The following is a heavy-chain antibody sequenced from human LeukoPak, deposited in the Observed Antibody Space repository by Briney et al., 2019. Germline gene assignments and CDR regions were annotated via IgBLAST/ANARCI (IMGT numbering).Heavy chain of an antibody. Sequence: GASVKVSCKASGYTFTAYYMHWVRHAPGQGLEWMGWINCGSGDTNYAQKFQGRVTVTRDTSITTTYMEVTNLNSDDTALYYCVREARATADTWGQGTQVTVSS. V-gene: IGHV1-2*02. D-gene: IGHD1-26*01. CDR1: GYTFTAYY. J-gene: IGHJ5*02. CDR3: VREARATADT. CDR2: INCGSGDT.